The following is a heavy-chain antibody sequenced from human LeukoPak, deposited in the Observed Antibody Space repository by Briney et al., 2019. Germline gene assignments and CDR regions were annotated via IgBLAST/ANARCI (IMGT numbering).Heavy chain of an antibody. CDR3: AKDIYPHVRGVDY. V-gene: IGHV3-9*01. CDR1: GFTFDDYA. CDR2: ISWNSGSI. Sequence: GGSLRLSCAASGFTFDDYAMHWVRQAPGKGLEWVSGISWNSGSIGYADSVKGRFTISRDNAKNSLYLQMNSLRAEDTALYYCAKDIYPHVRGVDYWGQGTLVTVSS. J-gene: IGHJ4*02. D-gene: IGHD5/OR15-5a*01.